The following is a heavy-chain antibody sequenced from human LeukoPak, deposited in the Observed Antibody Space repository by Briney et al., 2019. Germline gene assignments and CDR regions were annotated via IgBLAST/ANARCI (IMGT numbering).Heavy chain of an antibody. Sequence: SQTLSLTCAISGDSVSSNSVTWNWIRQSPSRGLEWLGRTYYRSTWYNDYAVSVRGRITVNPDTTKNQFSLHLNSVTPEDTAVYYCARRLTQYDCFDPWGQGILVTVSS. CDR1: GDSVSSNSVT. J-gene: IGHJ5*02. CDR2: TYYRSTWYN. V-gene: IGHV6-1*01. D-gene: IGHD2-2*01. CDR3: ARRLTQYDCFDP.